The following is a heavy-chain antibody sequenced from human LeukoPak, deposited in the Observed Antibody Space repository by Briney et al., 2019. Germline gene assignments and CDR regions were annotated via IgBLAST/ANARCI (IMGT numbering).Heavy chain of an antibody. J-gene: IGHJ4*02. D-gene: IGHD1-26*01. Sequence: SETLSLTCTVSGGSISSYYWSWIRQPPGKGLEWIGYVYNSGGTNYNPSLKSRVTISIDTSKNQFSLKLSSVTAADTAVYYCARHGGSYSFDFWGQGTLVTVSS. V-gene: IGHV4-59*08. CDR3: ARHGGSYSFDF. CDR1: GGSISSYY. CDR2: VYNSGGT.